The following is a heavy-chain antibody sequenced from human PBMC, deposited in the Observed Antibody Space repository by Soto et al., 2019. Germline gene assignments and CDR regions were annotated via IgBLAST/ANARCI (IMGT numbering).Heavy chain of an antibody. CDR3: AHLSWAASGTRYYFDY. D-gene: IGHD6-13*01. CDR1: GFSFSTSAVG. V-gene: IGHV2-5*02. J-gene: IGHJ4*02. CDR2: IYWDDDK. Sequence: QITLTESGPTLVKPTQTLTLTCTFSGFSFSTSAVGVGWIRQPPGKALEWLALIYWDDDKRYSPFLKSRLTITKDTSTNQVVLTMTNMDPVDTGTYYCAHLSWAASGTRYYFDYGGQGTLVTVSS.